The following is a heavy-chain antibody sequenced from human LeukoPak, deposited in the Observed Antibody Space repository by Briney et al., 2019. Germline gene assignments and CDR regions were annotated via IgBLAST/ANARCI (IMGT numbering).Heavy chain of an antibody. J-gene: IGHJ4*02. D-gene: IGHD5-12*01. CDR3: ARERGYGDYPELYFDY. CDR1: GGSISSGDYY. Sequence: PSETLSLTCTVSGGSISSGDYYWSWIRQPPGKGLEWIGYIYYSGSTYYNPSLKSRITISVDTSKNQFSLKLSSVTAADTAVYYCARERGYGDYPELYFDYWGQGTLVTVSS. V-gene: IGHV4-30-4*01. CDR2: IYYSGST.